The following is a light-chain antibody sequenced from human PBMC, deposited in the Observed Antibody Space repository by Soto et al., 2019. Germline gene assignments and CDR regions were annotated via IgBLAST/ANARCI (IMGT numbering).Light chain of an antibody. CDR2: TAS. CDR3: QQTRAYPST. CDR1: QDIAIY. J-gene: IGKJ4*01. Sequence: IQLTQSPASLSASVGDRVTFTCRASQDIAIYLAWYQQKPGEVPNLLIHTASTLHGGVPSRFSGSGSGTDFTLTITSLQAEDFATYYCQQTRAYPSTFGGGTKVDIK. V-gene: IGKV1-9*01.